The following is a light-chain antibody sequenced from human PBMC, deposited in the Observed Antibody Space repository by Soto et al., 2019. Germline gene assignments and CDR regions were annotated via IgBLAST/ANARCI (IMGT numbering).Light chain of an antibody. CDR3: QQSYRTPIT. J-gene: IGKJ5*01. Sequence: EIVLTQSPGALSLSPGERATLSCRASQSVSNNYLAWYQQKPGQAPRLLIYGASNRATGIPDRFSGSGSGTDFTLTISSLQPEDFATYYCQQSYRTPITFGQGTQREIK. V-gene: IGKV3-20*01. CDR1: QSVSNNY. CDR2: GAS.